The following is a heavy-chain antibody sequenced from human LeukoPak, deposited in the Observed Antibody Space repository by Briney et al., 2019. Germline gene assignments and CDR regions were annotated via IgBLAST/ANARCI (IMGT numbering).Heavy chain of an antibody. J-gene: IGHJ5*02. V-gene: IGHV4-30-2*01. D-gene: IGHD1-1*01. CDR2: IYHGGST. CDR1: GGSVSSGGYS. Sequence: SETLSLTCAVSGGSVSSGGYSWSWIRQPPAKGLEWIGYIYHGGSTYYNPSLKSRVTISVDRSKNQFSLKLSSVTAADTAVYYCASVDWNGGYNWFDPWGQGTRVTVSS. CDR3: ASVDWNGGYNWFDP.